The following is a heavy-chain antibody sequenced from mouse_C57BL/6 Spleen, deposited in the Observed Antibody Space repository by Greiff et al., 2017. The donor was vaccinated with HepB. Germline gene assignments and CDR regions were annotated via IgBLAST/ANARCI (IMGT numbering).Heavy chain of an antibody. CDR1: GFNIKNTY. Sequence: EVQLQQSVAELVRPGASVKLSCTASGFNIKNTYMHWVKQRPEQGLEWIGRIDPANGNTKYAPKFQGKATITADTSSNTAYLQLSSLTSEDTAIYYCARDRIYDGYGWYFDVWGTGTTVTVSS. CDR3: ARDRIYDGYGWYFDV. CDR2: IDPANGNT. D-gene: IGHD2-3*01. V-gene: IGHV14-3*01. J-gene: IGHJ1*03.